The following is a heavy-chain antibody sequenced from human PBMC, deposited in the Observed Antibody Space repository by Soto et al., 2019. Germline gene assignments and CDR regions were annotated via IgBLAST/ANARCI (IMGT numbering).Heavy chain of an antibody. CDR1: GGSVSSGNYY. D-gene: IGHD6-19*01. CDR3: ARGIEGWYQGRYYYGMDV. V-gene: IGHV4-61*01. CDR2: FYYTGSI. J-gene: IGHJ6*02. Sequence: TLSLTCTVSGGSVSSGNYYWSWMRQPPGKGLEWVGYFYYTGSINYNPSLKSRVTIFIDKSKNQFSLKLSSVTAADTAVYYCARGIEGWYQGRYYYGMDVWGQGTTVTVSS.